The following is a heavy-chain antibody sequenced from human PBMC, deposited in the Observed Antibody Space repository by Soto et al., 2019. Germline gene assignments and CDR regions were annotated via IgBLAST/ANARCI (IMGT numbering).Heavy chain of an antibody. CDR2: MNPNSGNT. D-gene: IGHD1-7*01. V-gene: IGHV1-8*01. CDR3: AVGMFITGTTALKYYYYYYYMDV. Sequence: ASVKVSCKASGYTFTSYDINWVRQATGQGLERMGWMNPNSGNTGYAQKFQGRVTMTRNTSISTAYMELSSLRSEDTAVYYCAVGMFITGTTALKYYYYYYYMDVWGKGTTVTVSS. CDR1: GYTFTSYD. J-gene: IGHJ6*03.